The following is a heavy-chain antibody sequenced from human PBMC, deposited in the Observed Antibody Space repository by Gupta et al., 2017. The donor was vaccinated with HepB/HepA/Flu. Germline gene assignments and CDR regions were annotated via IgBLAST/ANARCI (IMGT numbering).Heavy chain of an antibody. Sequence: EVQLVESGGGLVQPGRSLRLSCAASGITFNGYAFNWVRQAPGKGLEWVSGMSWNSGHMAYVDSVKGRVTISRDNAKNSLYLQMNDLRVEDTALYYCARAGTYSSSSGYFNYGGQGTQVTVSS. CDR1: GITFNGYA. J-gene: IGHJ4*02. V-gene: IGHV3-9*01. CDR3: ARAGTYSSSSGYFNY. CDR2: MSWNSGHM. D-gene: IGHD6-6*01.